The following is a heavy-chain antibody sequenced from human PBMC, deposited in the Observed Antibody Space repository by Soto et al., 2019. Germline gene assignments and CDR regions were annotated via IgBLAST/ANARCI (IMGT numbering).Heavy chain of an antibody. CDR1: GFTFSNFA. V-gene: IGHV3-23*01. J-gene: IGHJ3*02. Sequence: GGSLRLSCAASGFTFSNFAMNWVRQAPGKGLEWVSAISGSGGSTYYADSVKGRFTISRDNSKNTLYLQMNSLRAEDTAVYYCAKDPVVGTRRAFEIWGQGTLVTGS. CDR3: AKDPVVGTRRAFEI. D-gene: IGHD1-26*01. CDR2: ISGSGGST.